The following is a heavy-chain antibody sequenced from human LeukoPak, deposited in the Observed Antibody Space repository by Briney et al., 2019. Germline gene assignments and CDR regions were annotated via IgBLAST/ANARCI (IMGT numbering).Heavy chain of an antibody. CDR3: ARDPYGGNAGLGAFDI. V-gene: IGHV3-74*01. CDR1: EFTFSNYW. CDR2: INSDGSTT. J-gene: IGHJ3*02. D-gene: IGHD4-23*01. Sequence: GGSLRLSCAASEFTFSNYWMHWVRQAPGKGLVWVSRINSDGSTTNYADSVKGRFTISRDNAKNSLYLQMNSLRAEDTAVYYCARDPYGGNAGLGAFDIWGQGTMVTVSS.